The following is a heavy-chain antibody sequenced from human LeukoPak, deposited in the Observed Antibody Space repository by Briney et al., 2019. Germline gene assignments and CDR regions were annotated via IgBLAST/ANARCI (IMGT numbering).Heavy chain of an antibody. V-gene: IGHV3-9*03. D-gene: IGHD5-12*01. J-gene: IGHJ4*02. CDR1: GFTFYDYA. CDR2: ISWNRGSI. CDR3: AKGARLRANSYYFDS. Sequence: PGGALRLSCAASGFTFYDYAMHWGRQAPGKGGEGVSGISWNRGSIDYADSVKGRFTISRDNAKNSLYLQMNSLRADDMALYYCAKGARLRANSYYFDSWGQGTLVTVSS.